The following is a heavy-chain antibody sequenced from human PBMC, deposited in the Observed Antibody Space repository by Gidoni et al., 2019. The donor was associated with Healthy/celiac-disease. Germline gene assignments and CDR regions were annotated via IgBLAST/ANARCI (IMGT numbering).Heavy chain of an antibody. V-gene: IGHV1-18*01. Sequence: QVQLVQSGAEVKKPGASVKVSCKASGYTFTSYGISWVRQAPGQGLAWMGWSSAYNGNTNSAQKLQGRVTMTTDTSTSTAYMELRSLRSDDTAVYYCARALGGYYYDSSGYSAFDYWGQGTLVTVSS. J-gene: IGHJ4*02. CDR1: GYTFTSYG. D-gene: IGHD3-22*01. CDR3: ARALGGYYYDSSGYSAFDY. CDR2: SSAYNGNT.